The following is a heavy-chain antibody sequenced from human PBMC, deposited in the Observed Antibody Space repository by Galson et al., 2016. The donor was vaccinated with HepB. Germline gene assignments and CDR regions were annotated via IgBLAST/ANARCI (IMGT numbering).Heavy chain of an antibody. J-gene: IGHJ3*01. CDR2: ISTTVSYV. V-gene: IGHV3-21*01. CDR3: AREVFGGSGNAMDV. CDR1: GFTFSTYT. D-gene: IGHD3-10*02. Sequence: SLRLSCAASGFTFSTYTMNWVRQAPGKGLEWVSLISTTVSYVFYADSVKGRFTISRDNAKNSLYLQMNGLRAGDTAVYYCAREVFGGSGNAMDVWGQGTLVTVSS.